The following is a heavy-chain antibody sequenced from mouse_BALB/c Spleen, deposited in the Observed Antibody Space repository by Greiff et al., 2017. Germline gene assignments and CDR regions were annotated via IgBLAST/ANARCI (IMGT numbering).Heavy chain of an antibody. D-gene: IGHD1-1*01. J-gene: IGHJ2*01. Sequence: QVQLKESGAELVKPGASVKLSCKASGYTFTSYWMHWVKQRPGQGLEWIGEINPSNGRTNYNEKFKSKATLTVDKSSSTAYMQLSSLTSEDSAVYYCARSGYYGYWGQGTTLTVSS. CDR2: INPSNGRT. V-gene: IGHV1S81*02. CDR1: GYTFTSYW. CDR3: ARSGYYGY.